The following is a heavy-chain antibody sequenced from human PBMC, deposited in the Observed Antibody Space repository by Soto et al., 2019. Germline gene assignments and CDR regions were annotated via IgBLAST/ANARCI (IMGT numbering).Heavy chain of an antibody. CDR2: INHSGST. D-gene: IGHD2-2*01. CDR1: GGSFSGYY. V-gene: IGHV4-34*01. CDR3: ARGWDIVVGPAPNWFDP. J-gene: IGHJ5*02. Sequence: QVQLQQWGAGLLKPSETLSLTCAVYGGSFSGYYWSWIRQPPGKGLEWIGEINHSGSTNYNPSLKSRVTISIDTSKNQFSLKLSSTTAADTAVYYCARGWDIVVGPAPNWFDPWGQGTLVTVSS.